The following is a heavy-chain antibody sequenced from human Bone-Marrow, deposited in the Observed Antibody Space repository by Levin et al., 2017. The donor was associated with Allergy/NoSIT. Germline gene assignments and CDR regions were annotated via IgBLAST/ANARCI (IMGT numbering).Heavy chain of an antibody. V-gene: IGHV4-38-2*01. CDR3: ARRSPATHAFDI. J-gene: IGHJ3*02. D-gene: IGHD2-15*01. CDR1: GYSISSGYY. Sequence: PSETLSLTCAVSGYSISSGYYWGWIRQPPGKGLEWIGNIYYSGSTYYNPSLKSRVTISVDTSKNQFSLKLSSVTAADTAVYYCARRSPATHAFDIWGQGTLVTVSS. CDR2: IYYSGST.